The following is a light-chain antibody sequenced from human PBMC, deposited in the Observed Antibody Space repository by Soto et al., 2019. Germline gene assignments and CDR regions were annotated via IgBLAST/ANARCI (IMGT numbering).Light chain of an antibody. CDR1: QGISNY. Sequence: DIQMTQSPSSLSASVGDRVTIACRASQGISNYLAWYQQTPGKVPKLLIYSASTLQSGVPSRFSGRGSGTDFTLTISSLQPEDVATYYCQRYESAPVTFGQGTRLEIK. CDR3: QRYESAPVT. V-gene: IGKV1-27*01. CDR2: SAS. J-gene: IGKJ5*01.